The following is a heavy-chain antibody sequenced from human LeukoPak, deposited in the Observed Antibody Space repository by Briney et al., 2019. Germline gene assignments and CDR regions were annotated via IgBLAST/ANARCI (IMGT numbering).Heavy chain of an antibody. D-gene: IGHD3-22*01. Sequence: SETLSLTCTVSGGSISSYYWSWIRQPPGKGLEWIGYIYYSGSTNYNPSLKSRVTISVDTSKNQFSLKLSSVTAADTAVYYCARGVRDSSGYYLDYWGQGTLVTVSS. CDR2: IYYSGST. V-gene: IGHV4-59*01. CDR1: GGSISSYY. CDR3: ARGVRDSSGYYLDY. J-gene: IGHJ4*02.